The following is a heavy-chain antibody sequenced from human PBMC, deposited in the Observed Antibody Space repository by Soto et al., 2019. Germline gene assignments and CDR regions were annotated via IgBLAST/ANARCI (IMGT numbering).Heavy chain of an antibody. D-gene: IGHD3-22*01. CDR2: INSDGSRT. CDR1: GFTFSSYW. CDR3: ARGDGDYYDGNGYLGRH. J-gene: IGHJ4*02. V-gene: IGHV3-74*01. Sequence: EVQLVESGGGIVQPGGSLRLSCAASGFTFSSYWMHWVRQAPGKGLVWVSRINSDGSRTSYADSAKGRFTISRDNAKNTVYLQMSRLRAEDTAVYYCARGDGDYYDGNGYLGRHWGQGTLVTVSS.